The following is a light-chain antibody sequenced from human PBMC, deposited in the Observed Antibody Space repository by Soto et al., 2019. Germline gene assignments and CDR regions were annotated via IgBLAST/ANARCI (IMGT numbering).Light chain of an antibody. J-gene: IGKJ1*01. CDR2: GAS. CDR1: QSVSSSS. Sequence: VLTQVPDTLSLSPWERAAPSRKASQSVSSSSLAWYQQRRGQAPRLLIHGASSRATGIPDRFSGSGSGTDFTLTISRLEPEDFAVYYCHQYGSSPRTFGQGTKVDIK. V-gene: IGKV3-20*01. CDR3: HQYGSSPRT.